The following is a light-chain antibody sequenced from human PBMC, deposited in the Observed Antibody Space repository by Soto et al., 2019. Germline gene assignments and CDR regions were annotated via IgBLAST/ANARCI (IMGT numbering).Light chain of an antibody. CDR2: DAS. CDR1: QSFSSH. V-gene: IGKV3-11*01. J-gene: IGKJ5*01. CDR3: KQRSNWPPVIT. Sequence: EIVLTQSPATLSLSPGERATLSCRASQSFSSHLAWYQQKPGQAPRLLIYDASKRATGIPARFSGRGSGTDFTLTISSLEHEDFAVYYCKQRSNWPPVITFGQGTRLEIK.